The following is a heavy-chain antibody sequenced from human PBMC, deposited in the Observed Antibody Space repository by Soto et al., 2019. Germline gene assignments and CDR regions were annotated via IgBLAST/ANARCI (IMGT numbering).Heavy chain of an antibody. V-gene: IGHV4-61*01. CDR3: ARESAVITTGITGFDP. J-gene: IGHJ5*02. D-gene: IGHD3-22*01. CDR1: GGSVISGSYY. Sequence: PSETLSLTCTFSGGSVISGSYYWSWIRQPPGKGLEWIGYIYYSGSTNYNPSLKSRVTISVDTSKNQFSLKLSSVTAADTAVYYCARESAVITTGITGFDPWGQGT. CDR2: IYYSGST.